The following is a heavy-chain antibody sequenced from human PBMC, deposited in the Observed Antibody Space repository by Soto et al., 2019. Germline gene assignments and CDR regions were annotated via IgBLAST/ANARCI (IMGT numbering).Heavy chain of an antibody. CDR2: INPDTGAT. J-gene: IGHJ4*02. CDR3: STLTIFGVAHQVDY. V-gene: IGHV1-2*02. CDR1: GYTFTGYY. Sequence: QVQLVQSGTEVKKPGASVKVSCKTTGYTFTGYYMHWVRQAPGQGLEWMGWINPDTGATNYAQKFQGRVSMTRDTPMSTVYLEVTRLCSDYTAIYYCSTLTIFGVAHQVDYWGQGTLVTVSS. D-gene: IGHD3-3*02.